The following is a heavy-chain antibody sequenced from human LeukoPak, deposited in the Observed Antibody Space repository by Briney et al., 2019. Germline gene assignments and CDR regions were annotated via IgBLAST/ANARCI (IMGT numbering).Heavy chain of an antibody. CDR2: IYSGGST. CDR1: GFTVSSDY. J-gene: IGHJ3*02. CDR3: ARDPRYYSGSGDYYHGGFDM. V-gene: IGHV3-53*01. Sequence: GGSLRLSCAASGFTVSSDYMSWVRQAPGKGLEWVSVIYSGGSTYYADSVKGRFTFSRDNSKNTLYLQMNSLRAEDTAVYYCARDPRYYSGSGDYYHGGFDMWGQGTMVTVSS. D-gene: IGHD3-10*01.